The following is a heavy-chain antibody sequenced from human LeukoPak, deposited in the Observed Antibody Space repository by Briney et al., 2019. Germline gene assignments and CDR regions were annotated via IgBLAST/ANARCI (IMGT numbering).Heavy chain of an antibody. Sequence: GGSLRLSCAASGFSVGNYWMHWVRQAPGKGLVWVSRSEGDDTTTTYADSVKGRFTVSRDNAKNTVYLQMNSLRVEDTAVYYCAKLDWFDPWGQGTLVTVSP. V-gene: IGHV3-74*03. CDR1: GFSVGNYW. J-gene: IGHJ5*02. D-gene: IGHD3-3*02. CDR2: SEGDDTTT. CDR3: AKLDWFDP.